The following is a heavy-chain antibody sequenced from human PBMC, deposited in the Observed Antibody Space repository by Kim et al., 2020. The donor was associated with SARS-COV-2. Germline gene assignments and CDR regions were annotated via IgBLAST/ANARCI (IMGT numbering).Heavy chain of an antibody. CDR3: ARDLLDV. Sequence: YNGNTKHAQKLQGRVTMTTDTSTSTAYMELRSLRSDDTAVYYCARDLLDVWGQGTTVTVSS. V-gene: IGHV1-18*01. CDR2: YNGNT. J-gene: IGHJ6*02.